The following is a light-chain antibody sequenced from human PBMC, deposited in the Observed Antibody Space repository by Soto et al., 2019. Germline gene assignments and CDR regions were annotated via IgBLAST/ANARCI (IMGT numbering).Light chain of an antibody. Sequence: DIQMTQSPSTLSASVGDRVTITCRASQSISSWLAWYQQKPGKAPKLLIYKASSLESGVPSRFSGSGSGTEFPLTISSLQPDDFATYYCQQYNSYSRTFGHGTKVEIK. CDR1: QSISSW. CDR3: QQYNSYSRT. CDR2: KAS. J-gene: IGKJ1*01. V-gene: IGKV1-5*03.